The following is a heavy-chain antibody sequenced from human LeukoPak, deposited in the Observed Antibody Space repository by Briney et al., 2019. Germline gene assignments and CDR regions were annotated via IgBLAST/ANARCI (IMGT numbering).Heavy chain of an antibody. CDR3: ARAVDVAAY. J-gene: IGHJ4*02. D-gene: IGHD3-16*01. Sequence: GGSLRLSCAASGFIFTDHGMSWVRQAPGKGLEWVANIKEDEGAKFYADSVRGRLTISRDIAKNSLYLQMNNLRVEDTAVYYCARAVDVAAYWGRGTLVTVSS. CDR1: GFIFTDHG. CDR2: IKEDEGAK. V-gene: IGHV3-7*01.